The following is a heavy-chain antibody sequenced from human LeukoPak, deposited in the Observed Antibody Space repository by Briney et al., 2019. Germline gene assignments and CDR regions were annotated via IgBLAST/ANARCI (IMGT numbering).Heavy chain of an antibody. D-gene: IGHD2-21*02. J-gene: IGHJ4*02. CDR1: GFTFRTYG. CDR3: AKDGLVTAIRAGYFDY. Sequence: PGGSLRLSCAASGFTFRTYGMNWVRQAPGKGLEWVAFIRYDGSNKYYADSVKGRFTISRDNSKNTLYLQMNSLRAEDTAVYYCAKDGLVTAIRAGYFDYWGQGTLVTVSS. CDR2: IRYDGSNK. V-gene: IGHV3-30*02.